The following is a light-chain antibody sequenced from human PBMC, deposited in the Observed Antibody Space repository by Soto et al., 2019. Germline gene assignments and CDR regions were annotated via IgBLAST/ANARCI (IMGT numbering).Light chain of an antibody. CDR1: SSDVGGYQS. V-gene: IGLV2-11*01. J-gene: IGLJ3*02. CDR2: EVT. CDR3: ASWDDRLNGPV. Sequence: QSALTQPRSVSGSPGQSVTISCTGTSSDVGGYQSVSWYQQYPGKAPKVMIYEVTKRPSGVPDRFSGSKSGTSASLAISGLHSEDGVDYYCASWDDRLNGPVFGGGTKLTVL.